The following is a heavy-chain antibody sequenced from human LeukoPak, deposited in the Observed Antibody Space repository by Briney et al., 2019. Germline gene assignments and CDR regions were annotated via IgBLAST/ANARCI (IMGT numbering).Heavy chain of an antibody. D-gene: IGHD3-3*02. Sequence: GGSLRLXCAASGFIFSSFEMNWVRLAPGKGLESVSYISDSGSIIYYADSVKGRFTISRDNAKNSLYLQMNSLRVEDTAVYYCARDIFAVVHSGYFDHWGQGTLVTVSS. CDR3: ARDIFAVVHSGYFDH. V-gene: IGHV3-48*03. J-gene: IGHJ4*02. CDR1: GFIFSSFE. CDR2: ISDSGSII.